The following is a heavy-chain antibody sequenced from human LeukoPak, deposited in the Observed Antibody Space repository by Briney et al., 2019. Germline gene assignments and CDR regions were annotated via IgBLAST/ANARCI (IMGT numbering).Heavy chain of an antibody. J-gene: IGHJ3*01. CDR3: ERVGAAGLPRALDV. CDR2: IYYSGST. CDR1: GGSISGYY. D-gene: IGHD6-13*01. Sequence: PSETLSLTCTVSGGSISGYYWSWIRQPPGKGLEGSGYIYYSGSTNYNPSLQSRVTTSLDAPKNQVSLERSSVPGADTAVCFCERVGAAGLPRALDVWGQGTMVTGSS. V-gene: IGHV4-59*01.